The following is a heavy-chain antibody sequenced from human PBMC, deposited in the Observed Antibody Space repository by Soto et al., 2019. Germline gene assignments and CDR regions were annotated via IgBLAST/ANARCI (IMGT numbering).Heavy chain of an antibody. CDR1: AYTFTNYS. V-gene: IGHV1-46*01. CDR3: AKGSSGSYINWFGP. CDR2: VNPSSGRT. D-gene: IGHD1-26*01. J-gene: IGHJ5*02. Sequence: ASVKVSCKTSAYTFTNYSIRWVRQAPGQGLAWMGIVNPSSGRTSYPQKFQGRVTMTRDTSTSTVYMDLSSLKPEDTAVYYCAKGSSGSYINWFGPRGEGTRVTSPQ.